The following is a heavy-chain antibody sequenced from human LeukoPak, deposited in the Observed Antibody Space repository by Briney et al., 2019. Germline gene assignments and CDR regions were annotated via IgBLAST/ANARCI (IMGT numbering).Heavy chain of an antibody. CDR2: INAGNGNT. Sequence: ASVKVSCKASGYTFTSCAMHWVRQAPGQRLEWMGWINAGNGNTKYSQEFQDRVTITRDTSASTAYMELSSLRSEDMAVYYCARGRWLPYYFDYWGQGTLVTVSS. CDR3: ARGRWLPYYFDY. V-gene: IGHV1-3*03. CDR1: GYTFTSCA. D-gene: IGHD5-24*01. J-gene: IGHJ4*02.